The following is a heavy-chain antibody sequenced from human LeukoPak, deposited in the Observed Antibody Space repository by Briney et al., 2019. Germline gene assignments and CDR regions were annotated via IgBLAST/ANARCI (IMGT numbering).Heavy chain of an antibody. CDR2: IYYTGST. CDR1: GGSIISSSDY. D-gene: IGHD1-26*01. J-gene: IGHJ4*02. V-gene: IGHV4-39*01. Sequence: SETLSLTCTVSGGSIISSSDYWGWIRQPPGKGLEWIAAIYYTGSTYYNPSLRSRVIISVGTSKNQFSLRLTPVTAADTAVYYCTRRTGSRSNWGQGTLVTVDS. CDR3: TRRTGSRSN.